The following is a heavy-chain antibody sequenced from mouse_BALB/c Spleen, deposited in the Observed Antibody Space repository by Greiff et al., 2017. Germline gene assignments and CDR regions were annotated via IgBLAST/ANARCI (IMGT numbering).Heavy chain of an antibody. Sequence: QVQLKESGAELVRPGSSVKISCKASGYAFSSYWMNWVKQRPGQGLEWIGQIYPGDGDTNYNGKFKGKATLTADKSSSTAYMQLSSLTSEDSAVYFCARPYGNYGFAYWGQGTLVTVSA. V-gene: IGHV1-80*01. CDR1: GYAFSSYW. CDR3: ARPYGNYGFAY. D-gene: IGHD2-1*01. J-gene: IGHJ3*01. CDR2: IYPGDGDT.